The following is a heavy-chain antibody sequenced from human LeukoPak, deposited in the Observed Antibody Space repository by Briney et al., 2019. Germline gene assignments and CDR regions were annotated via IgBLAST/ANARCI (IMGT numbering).Heavy chain of an antibody. CDR3: AKDQAGTWGLDY. Sequence: GGSLRLXCAASGFTPSAFGMHWVRQAPGKELEWVAFLRPNGSNNYVDSVKGRFAISRDNSKNTLYLQMNGLRTEDTAFYYCAKDQAGTWGLDYWGQGTLVTVSS. J-gene: IGHJ4*02. CDR2: LRPNGSNN. D-gene: IGHD3-10*01. V-gene: IGHV3-30*02. CDR1: GFTPSAFG.